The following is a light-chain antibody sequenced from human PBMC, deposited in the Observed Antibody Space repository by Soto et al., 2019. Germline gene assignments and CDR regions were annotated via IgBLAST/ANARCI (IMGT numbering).Light chain of an antibody. CDR1: QSISNY. J-gene: IGKJ3*01. CDR3: QPSYTTLFP. V-gene: IGKV1-39*01. Sequence: DIQMTQSPSSLSASVGDRVTITCRASQSISNYLNWYQQKPGKAPKLLIYAASSLQSGVPSRFSGSGSGTDFTLTIRSLQPEDFATYSYQPSYTTLFPFGPGTNVDIK. CDR2: AAS.